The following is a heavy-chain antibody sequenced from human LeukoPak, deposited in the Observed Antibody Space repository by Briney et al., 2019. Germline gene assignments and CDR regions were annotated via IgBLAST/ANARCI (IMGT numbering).Heavy chain of an antibody. CDR3: ARDNSVGETAWWFDP. D-gene: IGHD1-26*01. V-gene: IGHV1-46*01. CDR2: INPSGSST. CDR1: GYSFTSYY. Sequence: ASVRVSCKASGYSFTSYYMHWVRQAPGQGLEWMGLINPSGSSTTYAQRFQGRVTMTRDISTSTDYMELTSLTSDDTAMYYCARDNSVGETAWWFDPWGQGTLVTVSS. J-gene: IGHJ5*02.